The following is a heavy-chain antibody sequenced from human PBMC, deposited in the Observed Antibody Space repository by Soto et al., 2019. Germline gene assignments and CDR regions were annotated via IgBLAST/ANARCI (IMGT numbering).Heavy chain of an antibody. J-gene: IGHJ1*01. V-gene: IGHV1-18*01. CDR3: ARDLGYYYDSSGFYSYFQY. D-gene: IGHD3-22*01. CDR2: ISAYNGNT. Sequence: ASVKVSCKASGYTFTSYGISWVRQAPGQGLEWMGWISAYNGNTKYAQKLQGRVTMTTDTSTSTAYMELRSLRSDDTAVYYCARDLGYYYDSSGFYSYFQYWGQGTLVTVSS. CDR1: GYTFTSYG.